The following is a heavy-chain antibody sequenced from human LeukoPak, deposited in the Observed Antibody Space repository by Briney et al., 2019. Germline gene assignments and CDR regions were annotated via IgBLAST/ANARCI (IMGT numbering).Heavy chain of an antibody. CDR2: ISPNSGGT. Sequence: GASVKVSCTASGYTFTGYYMHWVRQAPGQGLEWMGWISPNSGGTNYAQKFQGRVTMTRDTSISTAYMELSRLRSDDTAVYYCAKLYHYYGSGSYYKDFDYWGQGTLVTVSS. CDR1: GYTFTGYY. V-gene: IGHV1-2*02. D-gene: IGHD3-10*01. CDR3: AKLYHYYGSGSYYKDFDY. J-gene: IGHJ4*02.